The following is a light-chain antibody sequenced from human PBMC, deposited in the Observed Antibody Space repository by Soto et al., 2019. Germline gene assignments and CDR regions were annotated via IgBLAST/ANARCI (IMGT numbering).Light chain of an antibody. CDR1: QSVGSY. CDR3: QQRSNWPIT. CDR2: DVS. Sequence: EIMLTQFPATLSLSPGERASLSCRASQSVGSYLAWYQQKPGQAPRLLIYDVSTRATGIPARFSGSGSGTDFTLTISSLDPEDFAVYSCQQRSNWPITFGQGTRLEIK. J-gene: IGKJ5*01. V-gene: IGKV3-11*01.